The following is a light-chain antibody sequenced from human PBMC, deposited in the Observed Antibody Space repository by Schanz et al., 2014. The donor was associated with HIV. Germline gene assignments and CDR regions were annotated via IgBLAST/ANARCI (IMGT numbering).Light chain of an antibody. CDR2: GAS. CDR3: QQYNLWPIT. CDR1: QSISSDY. V-gene: IGKV3D-15*01. J-gene: IGKJ5*01. Sequence: PGERATLSCRTTQSISSDYLAWYQQRPGQPPRLLIYGASSRATGIPDRFSGSGSGTEFTLTISNLQSDDFGSYYCQQYNLWPITFGQGTRLDI.